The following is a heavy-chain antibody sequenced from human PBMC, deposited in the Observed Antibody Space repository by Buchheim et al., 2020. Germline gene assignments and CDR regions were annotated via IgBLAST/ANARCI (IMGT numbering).Heavy chain of an antibody. CDR3: ASFGAGLISPHNTYYFDY. J-gene: IGHJ4*02. D-gene: IGHD3-10*01. CDR1: CGPISSGGYY. Sequence: QVQLQESGPGLVKPSQTLSLTCTVSCGPISSGGYYWSWIRQHPGKGLEWIGYIHYSGSTYYNPSPQSRVTLSVAPFKNQFSLKLSSVTAADTAVYYCASFGAGLISPHNTYYFDYWGQGTL. CDR2: IHYSGST. V-gene: IGHV4-31*03.